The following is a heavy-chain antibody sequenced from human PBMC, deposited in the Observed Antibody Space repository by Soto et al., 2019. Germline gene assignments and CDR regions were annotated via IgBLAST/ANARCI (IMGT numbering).Heavy chain of an antibody. CDR2: MNPNSGNT. V-gene: IGHV1-8*02. CDR3: ARIPTMVRGVMRPQTDY. J-gene: IGHJ4*02. Sequence: ASVKVSCKASGYTFTSYDINWVRQATGQGLEWMGWMNPNSGNTGYAQKFQGRVTMTRNTSISTAYMELSSLRSEDTAVYYCARIPTMVRGVMRPQTDYWGQGTLVTVSS. CDR1: GYTFTSYD. D-gene: IGHD3-10*01.